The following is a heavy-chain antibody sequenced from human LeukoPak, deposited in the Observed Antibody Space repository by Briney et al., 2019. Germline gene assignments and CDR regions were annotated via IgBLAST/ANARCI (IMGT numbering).Heavy chain of an antibody. CDR1: GFTFSSYW. CDR2: IKQDGSEE. CDR3: ARLGYGYNTRWSNGGYFQH. J-gene: IGHJ1*01. D-gene: IGHD3-3*01. V-gene: IGHV3-7*01. Sequence: PGGSLRLSCAASGFTFSSYWMSWVRQAPGKGLEWVANIKQDGSEEQYVDSVKGRFTISRDNVKNSLFLQMNSLRDEDTALYYCARLGYGYNTRWSNGGYFQHWGQGTLVTVSS.